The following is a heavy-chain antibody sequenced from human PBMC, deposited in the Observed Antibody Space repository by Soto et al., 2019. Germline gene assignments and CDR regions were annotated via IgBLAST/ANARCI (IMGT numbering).Heavy chain of an antibody. J-gene: IGHJ6*03. CDR2: IWYDGSNK. D-gene: IGHD2-2*01. CDR3: ARDLPPLLYQYYMDV. V-gene: IGHV3-33*01. Sequence: QVQLVESGGGVVQPGRSLRLSCAASAFTFSSYSMHWVRQAPGKGLEWVAVIWYDGSNKYYADSVKCRFTISRYNSKNPLYLQMNSLRAEDTAVYYCARDLPPLLYQYYMDVWGQGPTVTVSS. CDR1: AFTFSSYS.